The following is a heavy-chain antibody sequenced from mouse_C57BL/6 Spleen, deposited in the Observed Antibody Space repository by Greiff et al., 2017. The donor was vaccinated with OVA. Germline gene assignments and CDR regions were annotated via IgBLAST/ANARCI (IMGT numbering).Heavy chain of an antibody. Sequence: VQLQQPGAELVRPGTSVKLSCKASGYTFTSYWMHWVKQRPGQGLEWIGVIDPSDSYTNYNQKFKGKATLTVDTSSSTAYMQLSSLTSEDSAVYYCARSTTVVATRAFDYWGQGTTLTVSS. J-gene: IGHJ2*01. D-gene: IGHD1-1*01. CDR2: IDPSDSYT. V-gene: IGHV1-59*01. CDR3: ARSTTVVATRAFDY. CDR1: GYTFTSYW.